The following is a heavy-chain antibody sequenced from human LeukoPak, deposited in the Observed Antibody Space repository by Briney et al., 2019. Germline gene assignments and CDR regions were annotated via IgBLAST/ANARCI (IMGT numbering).Heavy chain of an antibody. J-gene: IGHJ4*02. CDR1: GFTFSSYG. Sequence: GGSLRLSCAASGFTFSSYGMHWVRQAPGKGLEWVSYISSSSSTIYYADSVKGRFTISRDNAKNSLYLQMNSLRAEDTAVYYCASWRAGGVTTFDYWGQGTLVTVSS. CDR3: ASWRAGGVTTFDY. V-gene: IGHV3-48*01. CDR2: ISSSSSTI. D-gene: IGHD4-11*01.